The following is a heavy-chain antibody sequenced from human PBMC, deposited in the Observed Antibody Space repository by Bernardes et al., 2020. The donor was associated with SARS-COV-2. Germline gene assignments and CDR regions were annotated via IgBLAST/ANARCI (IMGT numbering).Heavy chain of an antibody. D-gene: IGHD3-3*01. J-gene: IGHJ4*02. CDR2: IMRNAGST. CDR3: VRGYYDGPFDN. V-gene: IGHV3-20*01. CDR1: RLKVADYG. Sequence: GGSPRVLCGASRLKVADYGVSWVRQSPGKGLEGISGIMRNAGSTGYADFVQGRFTISRDNAKNSLYLQMNSLRAEDTSLYHCVRGYYDGPFDNWGQGTLVTVSS.